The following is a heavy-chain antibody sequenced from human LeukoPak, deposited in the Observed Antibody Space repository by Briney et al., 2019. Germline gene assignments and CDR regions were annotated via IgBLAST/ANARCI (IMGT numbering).Heavy chain of an antibody. Sequence: GGSLRLSCAASRFTFSNHEMYWVRQAPGKGLEWLSYISSSGHMIYYADSVKGRFTVSRDNAKNSLYLQMNPLRHDDTAVYYCARIGTHVGQTDYWGQGTLVIVSS. J-gene: IGHJ4*02. CDR2: ISSSGHMI. CDR3: ARIGTHVGQTDY. D-gene: IGHD1-26*01. CDR1: RFTFSNHE. V-gene: IGHV3-48*03.